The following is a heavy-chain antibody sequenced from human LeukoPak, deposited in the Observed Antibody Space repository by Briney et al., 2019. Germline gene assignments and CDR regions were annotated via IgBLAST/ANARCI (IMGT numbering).Heavy chain of an antibody. J-gene: IGHJ4*02. CDR2: INHSGST. Sequence: SETLSLTCAVCGGSFSGYYWSWIRQPPGKGLEWIGEINHSGSTNYNPSLKSRVTISVDKSKNQFSLKLSSVTAADTAVYYCARRTTVTIPFGYWGQGTLVTVSS. CDR1: GGSFSGYY. CDR3: ARRTTVTIPFGY. D-gene: IGHD4-11*01. V-gene: IGHV4-34*01.